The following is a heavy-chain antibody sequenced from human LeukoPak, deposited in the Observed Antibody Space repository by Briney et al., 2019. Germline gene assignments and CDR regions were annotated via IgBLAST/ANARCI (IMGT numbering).Heavy chain of an antibody. V-gene: IGHV4-34*01. Sequence: KPSETLSLTCAVYGGSFSGYYWSWIRQPPGKGLEWIGEINHSGSTNYNPSLKSRVTISVDTSKSQFSLKLSSVTAADTAVYYCAREGDGTAGGFDYWGQGTLVTVSS. CDR3: AREGDGTAGGFDY. CDR2: INHSGST. D-gene: IGHD5-24*01. CDR1: GGSFSGYY. J-gene: IGHJ4*02.